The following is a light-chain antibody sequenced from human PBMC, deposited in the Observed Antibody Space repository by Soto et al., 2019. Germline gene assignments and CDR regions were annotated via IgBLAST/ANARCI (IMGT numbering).Light chain of an antibody. J-gene: IGKJ2*01. CDR3: QQSYSDLYT. V-gene: IGKV1-39*01. CDR1: QSIRSY. Sequence: DIQMTQSPPSLSACVGDRVTITCRASQSIRSYVNWYQQKPGKAPNLLIYAASSLQSGVPSRFSGSGSGTDFTLIISNLQPEDFATYYCQQSYSDLYTFGQGTKLEIK. CDR2: AAS.